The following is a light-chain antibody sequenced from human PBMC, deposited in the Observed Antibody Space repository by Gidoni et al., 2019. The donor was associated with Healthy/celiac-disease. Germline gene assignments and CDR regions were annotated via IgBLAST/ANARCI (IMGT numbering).Light chain of an antibody. CDR1: QSVSSY. J-gene: IGKJ4*01. CDR3: QQRSNWPPSLT. V-gene: IGKV3-11*01. Sequence: EIVLTQSPATLSLSPGERATLSCRARQSVSSYLALYQQKPGQAPRLLIYAASNRATGIPARFSVSGSGTDFTFTISSLEPEDFAVYYCQQRSNWPPSLTFGGGTKVEIK. CDR2: AAS.